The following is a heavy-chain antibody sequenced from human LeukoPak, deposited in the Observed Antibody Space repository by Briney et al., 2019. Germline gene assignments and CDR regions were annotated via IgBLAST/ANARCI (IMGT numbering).Heavy chain of an antibody. J-gene: IGHJ6*04. CDR3: AKVGGTSDYYGMDV. D-gene: IGHD2-2*01. Sequence: GGSLRLSCAASGFTFSSCAMSWVRQAPGKGLEWVSAISGSGGSTYYADSVKGRFTISRDNSKNTLYLQMNSLRAEDTAVYYCAKVGGTSDYYGMDVWGKGTTVTVSS. V-gene: IGHV3-23*01. CDR1: GFTFSSCA. CDR2: ISGSGGST.